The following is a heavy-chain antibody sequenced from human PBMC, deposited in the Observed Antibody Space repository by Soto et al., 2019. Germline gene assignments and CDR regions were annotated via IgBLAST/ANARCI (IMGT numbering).Heavy chain of an antibody. Sequence: EVQLVDSGGGLVQPGGSLRLSCAASGFIFSNYVMSWVRQAPGKGLEWVSSISDSGGTSYYADSVKGRFTISSDNSNNTLYLQMNSLRAEDTAIYYCAKRPRALLTSDYWGQGTLVTVSS. CDR2: ISDSGGTS. CDR1: GFIFSNYV. J-gene: IGHJ4*02. CDR3: AKRPRALLTSDY. V-gene: IGHV3-23*04. D-gene: IGHD1-26*01.